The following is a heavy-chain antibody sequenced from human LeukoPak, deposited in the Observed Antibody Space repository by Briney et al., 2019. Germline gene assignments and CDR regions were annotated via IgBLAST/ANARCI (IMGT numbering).Heavy chain of an antibody. V-gene: IGHV1-69*13. Sequence: GASVKVSCKASGGTFSSYAISWVRQAPGPGLELMGAIIPIFGTANYAQKFQGRVTITADESTSTAYMELSSLRSEDTAVYYCARAGSRYCSGGSCYPGYWGQGTLVTVSS. CDR3: ARAGSRYCSGGSCYPGY. CDR2: IIPIFGTA. D-gene: IGHD2-15*01. J-gene: IGHJ4*02. CDR1: GGTFSSYA.